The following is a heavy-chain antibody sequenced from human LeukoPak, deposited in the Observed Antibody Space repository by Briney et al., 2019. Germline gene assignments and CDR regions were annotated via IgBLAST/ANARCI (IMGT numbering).Heavy chain of an antibody. CDR2: INWNGGST. D-gene: IGHD3-10*01. J-gene: IGHJ4*02. Sequence: GGSLRLSCAASGFTFDDYGMSWVRQAPGKGLEWVSGINWNGGSTGYADSVKGRFTISRDNSKNTLYLQMNSLRAEDAAVYYCAKNERWGYYYGSSLFDYWGQGTLVTVSS. CDR3: AKNERWGYYYGSSLFDY. V-gene: IGHV3-20*04. CDR1: GFTFDDYG.